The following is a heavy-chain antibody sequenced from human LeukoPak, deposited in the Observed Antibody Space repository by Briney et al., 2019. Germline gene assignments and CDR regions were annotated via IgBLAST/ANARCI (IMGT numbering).Heavy chain of an antibody. J-gene: IGHJ4*02. D-gene: IGHD3-3*01. CDR2: IYWNDDK. V-gene: IGHV2-5*01. CDR3: AHKEDTYYDFWSGRGLGPFDY. CDR1: GFSLSTSGVG. Sequence: SGPTLVKPTQTLTLTCTFSGFSLSTSGVGVGWIRQPPGKALEWLALIYWNDDKRYSPSLKSRLTITKDTSKNQVVLTMTNMDPVDTATYYCAHKEDTYYDFWSGRGLGPFDYWGQGTLVTVSS.